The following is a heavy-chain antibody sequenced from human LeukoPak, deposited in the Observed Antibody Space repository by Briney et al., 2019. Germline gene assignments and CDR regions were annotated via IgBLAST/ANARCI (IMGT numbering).Heavy chain of an antibody. J-gene: IGHJ5*02. CDR2: ISAYNGNT. Sequence: ASVKVSCKASGYTFTSYGISWVRQAPGQGLEWMGWISAYNGNTNYAQKLQGRVTMTTDTSTSTAYMELRSLRSDDTAVYYCARDRNSGSRNYDILTGYYKTNWFDPWGQGTLVTVSS. D-gene: IGHD3-9*01. V-gene: IGHV1-18*01. CDR3: ARDRNSGSRNYDILTGYYKTNWFDP. CDR1: GYTFTSYG.